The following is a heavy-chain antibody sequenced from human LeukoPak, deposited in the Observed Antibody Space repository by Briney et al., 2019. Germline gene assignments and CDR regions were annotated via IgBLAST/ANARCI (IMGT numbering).Heavy chain of an antibody. D-gene: IGHD2-8*02. Sequence: PGGSLRLSCTASGFAFDSYEMNWVRQVPGKGLEWISFISGSGSTMFYADSVKGRFTISRDNAKNSLYLQMNSLRAEDTAVYYCARGRISTGTYCDYWGQGALVTVSS. CDR2: ISGSGSTM. CDR3: ARGRISTGTYCDY. J-gene: IGHJ4*02. V-gene: IGHV3-48*03. CDR1: GFAFDSYE.